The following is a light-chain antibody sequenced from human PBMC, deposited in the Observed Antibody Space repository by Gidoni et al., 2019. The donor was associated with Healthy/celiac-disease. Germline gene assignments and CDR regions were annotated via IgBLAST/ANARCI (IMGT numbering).Light chain of an antibody. J-gene: IGKJ5*01. V-gene: IGKV1-13*02. CDR3: KQFKSYSLIT. Sequence: AIQLTQSPSSLSASVGDRVTITCRASQGISSALAWYQQKPGKAPKLLIYDASILESVVPSRFSGSESGTDYTLTISSLQPEDFATYYCKQFKSYSLITFGQGTRLEIK. CDR2: DAS. CDR1: QGISSA.